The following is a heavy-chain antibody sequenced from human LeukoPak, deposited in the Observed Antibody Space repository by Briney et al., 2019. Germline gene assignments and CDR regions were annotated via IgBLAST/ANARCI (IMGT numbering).Heavy chain of an antibody. CDR3: VKEVVATIPPF. J-gene: IGHJ4*02. V-gene: IGHV3-23*01. Sequence: PGGSLRLSCAASGFILSNCAMTWVRQAPGKGLEWVSGIDTKGTRTYYADSVKGRFTISRDNSKNTLFLQMNSLRAEDTAVYYCVKEVVATIPPFWGQGTLVTVSS. D-gene: IGHD5-12*01. CDR1: GFILSNCA. CDR2: IDTKGTRT.